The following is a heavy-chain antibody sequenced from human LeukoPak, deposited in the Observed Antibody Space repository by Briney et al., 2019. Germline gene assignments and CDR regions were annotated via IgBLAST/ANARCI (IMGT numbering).Heavy chain of an antibody. J-gene: IGHJ4*02. CDR3: ARGEYDSSAYWGYYFEN. V-gene: IGHV4-61*02. CDR2: IYSSGST. CDR1: GVSISTGSYY. Sequence: SETLSLTCTVSGVSISTGSYYCSWVRQPAGKGLGWIGRIYSSGSTNYSPSFKSRVTISVDTSKNQSSLNLSSVTAADTAVYYCARGEYDSSAYWGYYFENWGQGTLVTVSS. D-gene: IGHD3-22*01.